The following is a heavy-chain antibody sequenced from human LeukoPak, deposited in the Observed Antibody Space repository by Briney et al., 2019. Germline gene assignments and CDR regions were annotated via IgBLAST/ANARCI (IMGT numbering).Heavy chain of an antibody. CDR3: AGRSEYYYDSSGYA. CDR2: INHSGST. D-gene: IGHD3-22*01. CDR1: GGSFSGYY. J-gene: IGHJ5*02. Sequence: PSETLSLTCAVYGGSFSGYYWSWIRQPPGKGLEWIGEINHSGSTNYNPSLKSRVTISVDTSKNQFSLKLSSVTAADTAVYYCAGRSEYYYDSSGYAWGQGTLVTVSS. V-gene: IGHV4-34*01.